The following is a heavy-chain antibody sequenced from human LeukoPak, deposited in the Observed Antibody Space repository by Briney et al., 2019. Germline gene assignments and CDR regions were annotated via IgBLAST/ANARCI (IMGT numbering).Heavy chain of an antibody. Sequence: SETLSLTCTVSGGSISSYYWSWIRQPPGKGLEWIGYIYYSGSTNYNPSLKSRVTISVDTSKNQFSLKLSSVTAADTAVYYCAKGDPFRAGWFDPWGQGILVTVSS. CDR2: IYYSGST. D-gene: IGHD6-13*01. J-gene: IGHJ5*02. V-gene: IGHV4-59*12. CDR3: AKGDPFRAGWFDP. CDR1: GGSISSYY.